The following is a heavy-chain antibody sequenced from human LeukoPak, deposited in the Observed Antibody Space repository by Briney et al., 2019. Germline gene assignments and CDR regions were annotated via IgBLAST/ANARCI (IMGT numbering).Heavy chain of an antibody. CDR2: IYYSGST. D-gene: IGHD3-16*01. J-gene: IGHJ4*02. CDR1: GVSLSSYY. Sequence: SETLSLTCTVSGVSLSSYYWSWIRHPPGKGLEWIGYIYYSGSTNYNPSLKSRVTISVDTSKNQFSLKLSSVTAADTALYYCARHDLDWGSFGHWGQGTLVTVSS. CDR3: ARHDLDWGSFGH. V-gene: IGHV4-59*08.